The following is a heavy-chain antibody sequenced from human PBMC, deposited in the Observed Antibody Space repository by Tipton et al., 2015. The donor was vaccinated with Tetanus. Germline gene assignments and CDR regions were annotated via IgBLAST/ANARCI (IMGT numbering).Heavy chain of an antibody. CDR2: ASGTSAGST. D-gene: IGHD3-10*01. CDR3: AKAKTWINLWFGDS. J-gene: IGHJ4*02. Sequence: SLRLSCAASGFTLSRYTLNWVRQVPGKGLEWVSGASGTSAGSTYYRDSVRGRFTVSRDNSQNIVYLQMNNLTAEDTATYYCAKAKTWINLWFGDSWGPGTRVTVSS. CDR1: GFTLSRYT. V-gene: IGHV3-23*01.